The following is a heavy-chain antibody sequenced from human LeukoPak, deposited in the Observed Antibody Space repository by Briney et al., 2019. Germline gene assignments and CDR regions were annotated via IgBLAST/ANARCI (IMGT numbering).Heavy chain of an antibody. Sequence: GGSLRLSCVPSGITFSNYYMHWVRQVPGEGLVWVSHIIQDGSVTSYADSVKGRFTISRDNAKNTVYLQLNNLRAEDTAVYYCATDDYRGLGYWGQGTLVTVSS. D-gene: IGHD3-16*01. J-gene: IGHJ4*02. CDR2: IIQDGSVT. CDR3: ATDDYRGLGY. CDR1: GITFSNYY. V-gene: IGHV3-74*01.